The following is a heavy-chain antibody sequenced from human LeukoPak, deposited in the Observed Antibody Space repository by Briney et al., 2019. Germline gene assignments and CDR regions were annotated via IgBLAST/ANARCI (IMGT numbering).Heavy chain of an antibody. Sequence: SETLSLTCTVSGGSISSYYWSWIRQPPGKGLEWIGYMYHSGSTNYNPPLKSRVTISADTSKNEFSLKLTSVTAADTAVYYCARHVVAARDAFDIWGQGTMVTVSS. J-gene: IGHJ3*02. CDR2: MYHSGST. CDR1: GGSISSYY. D-gene: IGHD6-25*01. CDR3: ARHVVAARDAFDI. V-gene: IGHV4-59*08.